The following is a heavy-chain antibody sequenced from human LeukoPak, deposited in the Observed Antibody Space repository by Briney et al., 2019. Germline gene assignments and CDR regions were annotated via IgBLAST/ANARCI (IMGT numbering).Heavy chain of an antibody. Sequence: GESLKISCKGSGYSFTTYWIGWVRQLPGKGLEWMGIIYPGDSDARYSPSFQGRVTISADKSISTAYLQWSTLKASDTAVYYCATPTLGTIGEYLFDYWSQGTLITVSS. CDR1: GYSFTTYW. V-gene: IGHV5-51*01. CDR2: IYPGDSDA. J-gene: IGHJ4*02. CDR3: ATPTLGTIGEYLFDY. D-gene: IGHD1-7*01.